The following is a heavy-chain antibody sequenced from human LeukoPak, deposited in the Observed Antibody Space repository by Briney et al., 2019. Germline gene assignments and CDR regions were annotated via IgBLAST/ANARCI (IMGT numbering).Heavy chain of an antibody. CDR2: INYSGGT. V-gene: IGHV4-59*08. CDR3: ARLGFSNSGSYLAPSDY. D-gene: IGHD1-26*01. CDR1: GGSISSYY. Sequence: SETLSLTCTVSGGSISSYYWSWIRQPPGKGLEWIGYINYSGGTNYNTSLKSRVTISVDTSKNQFSLKLSSVTAADTAVYYCARLGFSNSGSYLAPSDYWGQGTLVTVSS. J-gene: IGHJ4*02.